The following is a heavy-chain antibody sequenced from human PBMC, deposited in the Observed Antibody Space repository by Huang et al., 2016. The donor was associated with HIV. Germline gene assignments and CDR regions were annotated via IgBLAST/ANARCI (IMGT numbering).Heavy chain of an antibody. V-gene: IGHV4-59*11. CDR2: IHYIVST. J-gene: IGHJ3*02. CDR1: GGSMSGHY. Sequence: QVQLQESGPGLLRPSETLSLTCSVSGGSMSGHYWSWIRQPPGKGLELIGSIHYIVSTNYNPSFQSRVTISIDPSKKQFSLKLSSVTTADTAVFYCARVTDAFDIWGQGTMVTVSS. CDR3: ARVTDAFDI.